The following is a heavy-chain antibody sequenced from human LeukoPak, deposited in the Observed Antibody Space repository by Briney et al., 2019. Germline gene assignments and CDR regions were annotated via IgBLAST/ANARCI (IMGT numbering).Heavy chain of an antibody. V-gene: IGHV4-4*09. CDR1: GGSISSYY. Sequence: SETLSLTCTVSGGSISSYYWSWTRQPPGKGLEWIGYIYTSGSTNYNPSLKSRVTISVDTSKNQFSLKLSSVTAADTAVYYCARLKSGIYYYYYMDVWGKGTTVTVSS. J-gene: IGHJ6*03. D-gene: IGHD1-14*01. CDR3: ARLKSGIYYYYYMDV. CDR2: IYTSGST.